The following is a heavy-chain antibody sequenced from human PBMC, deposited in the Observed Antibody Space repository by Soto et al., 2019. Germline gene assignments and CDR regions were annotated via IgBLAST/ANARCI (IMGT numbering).Heavy chain of an antibody. Sequence: EVQLLESGGGLVQPGGSLRLSCAASGFTFTSYAMNWVRQAPGTGLEWVSAISGSGGSTYYADSVKGRFTISRDNSKNTVDLQMNSLRAEDTAVYYCAKDGSTVDTPLGMDVWGQGTTVTVSS. J-gene: IGHJ6*02. CDR1: GFTFTSYA. CDR3: AKDGSTVDTPLGMDV. CDR2: ISGSGGST. D-gene: IGHD5-18*01. V-gene: IGHV3-23*01.